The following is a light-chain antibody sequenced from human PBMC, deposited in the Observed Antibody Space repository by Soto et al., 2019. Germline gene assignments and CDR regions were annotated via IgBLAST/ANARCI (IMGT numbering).Light chain of an antibody. Sequence: DIVMTQSPDSLAVSLGERATINCKSSQSVLYSSNNKNYLAWYQQKPGQPPKLLIYWASTRESGVPDRFSGSGSGTDFTLTISSLQAEDVAVYYCQQLNSYPRTFGQGTKVEIK. CDR2: WAS. V-gene: IGKV4-1*01. CDR3: QQLNSYPRT. CDR1: QSVLYSSNNKNY. J-gene: IGKJ1*01.